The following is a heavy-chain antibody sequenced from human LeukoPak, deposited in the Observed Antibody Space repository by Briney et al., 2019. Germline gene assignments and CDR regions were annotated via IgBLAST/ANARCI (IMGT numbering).Heavy chain of an antibody. CDR3: ARLRESGYNKRNNWFDP. Sequence: SETLSLTCVVSGGSMRSSSYYWGWIRQSPGGGLEYIGSSYYIGNTFYSPSLQSRFTISVDTSKNQFSLNLTSVTAADTAVYYCARLRESGYNKRNNWFDPWGQGTLVTVSS. J-gene: IGHJ5*02. CDR1: GGSMRSSSYY. V-gene: IGHV4-39*07. D-gene: IGHD3-3*01. CDR2: SYYIGNT.